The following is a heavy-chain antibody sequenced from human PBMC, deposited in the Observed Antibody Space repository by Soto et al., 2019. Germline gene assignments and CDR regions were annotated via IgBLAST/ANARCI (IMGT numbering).Heavy chain of an antibody. V-gene: IGHV3-74*01. Sequence: VHLVESGGGLVQPGGSLRLSCAASGFNFTNHWMHWVRQAPGKGLVWGSRITSDGKSKAYAESVKGRFAISRDNAKNTVYLQMTGLTVEDTAVYYCARESGDWPLNWFDPWGQGTLVTVSS. J-gene: IGHJ5*02. CDR3: ARESGDWPLNWFDP. CDR2: ITSDGKSK. CDR1: GFNFTNHW. D-gene: IGHD2-21*02.